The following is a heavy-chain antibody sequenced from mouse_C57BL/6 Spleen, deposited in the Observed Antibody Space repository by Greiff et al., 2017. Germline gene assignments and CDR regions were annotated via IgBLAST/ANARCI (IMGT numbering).Heavy chain of an antibody. CDR1: GYAFSSYW. CDR3: ASDDYDEEGFDY. J-gene: IGHJ2*01. D-gene: IGHD2-4*01. V-gene: IGHV1-80*01. CDR2: IDPGDGDT. Sequence: VKLQESGAELVKPGASVKISCKASGYAFSSYWMNWVKQRPGKGLEWIGQIDPGDGDTNYNGKFKGKATLTADKSSSTAYMQLSSLTSEDSAVYFCASDDYDEEGFDYWGQGTTLTVSS.